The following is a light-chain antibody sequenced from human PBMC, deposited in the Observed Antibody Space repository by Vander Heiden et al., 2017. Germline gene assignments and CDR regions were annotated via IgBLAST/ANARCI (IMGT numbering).Light chain of an antibody. CDR1: QSHMHRNGYNY. CDR2: WGL. Sequence: IVMPHSRLSLPVTPGEPASTASRASQSHMHRNGYNYLDWNLQKQGQPPQLLIYWGLTGVPGVPDRFSGSGSGTDFTLKISRVEAEDVGVYYCMQALKTPQTFGQGTKVEIK. CDR3: MQALKTPQT. V-gene: IGKV2-28*01. J-gene: IGKJ1*01.